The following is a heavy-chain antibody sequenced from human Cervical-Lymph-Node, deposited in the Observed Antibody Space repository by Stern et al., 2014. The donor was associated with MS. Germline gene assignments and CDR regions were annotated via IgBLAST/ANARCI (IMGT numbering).Heavy chain of an antibody. CDR3: ARDFNWGFNDF. Sequence: VQLVESGSELKMPGASVKVSCKASGYSFPTHAMSWVRQAPGQGLEWIGRINTCRGPPTYAQDFTGRFVLSFHTSVSTAYLQIDSLEADDTGMYSCARDFNWGFNDFWGQGTLVTVSS. CDR1: GYSFPTHA. J-gene: IGHJ4*02. V-gene: IGHV7-4-1*01. D-gene: IGHD7-27*01. CDR2: INTCRGPP.